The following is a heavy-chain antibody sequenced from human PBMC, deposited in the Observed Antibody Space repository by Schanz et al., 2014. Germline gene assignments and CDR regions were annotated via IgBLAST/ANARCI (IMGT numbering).Heavy chain of an antibody. CDR2: ISYDGSSK. J-gene: IGHJ4*02. D-gene: IGHD2-2*01. CDR1: GFTFSSYA. CDR3: AKVAPAATYLDS. Sequence: QVQLVESGGGVVRPGGSLRLSCAASGFTFSSYAMHWVRQAPGKGLEWVAVISYDGSSKNHADSVQGRFTISRDNSKNALYLQMNSLSAEDTAVYYCAKVAPAATYLDSWGLGTLVTVSS. V-gene: IGHV3-30*04.